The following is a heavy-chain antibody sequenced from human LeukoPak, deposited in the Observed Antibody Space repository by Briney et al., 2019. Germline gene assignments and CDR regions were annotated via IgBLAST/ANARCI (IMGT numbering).Heavy chain of an antibody. Sequence: SETLSLTCTVSGGSISSSKYYWGWIRQPPGKGLEWIGSIYYSGSTYYNPSLKSRVTISVDTSKNQFSLKLSSVTAADTAVYYCARDGGLYSGYDGDFDYWGQGTLVTVSS. D-gene: IGHD5-12*01. CDR1: GGSISSSKYY. J-gene: IGHJ4*02. CDR3: ARDGGLYSGYDGDFDY. V-gene: IGHV4-39*07. CDR2: IYYSGST.